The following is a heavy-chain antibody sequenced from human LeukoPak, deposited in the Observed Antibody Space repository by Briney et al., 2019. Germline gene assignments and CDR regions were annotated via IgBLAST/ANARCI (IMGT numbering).Heavy chain of an antibody. V-gene: IGHV3-21*01. CDR3: ARDPRPAATLYMDV. J-gene: IGHJ6*03. CDR1: GFTFSSYS. D-gene: IGHD2-2*01. Sequence: GGSLRLSCAASGFTFSSYSMNWVRQAPGKGLEWVSSISSSSSYIYYADSVKGRFTISRDNAKNSLYLQMNSLRAEDTAVYYCARDPRPAATLYMDVWGKGTTVTVSS. CDR2: ISSSSSYI.